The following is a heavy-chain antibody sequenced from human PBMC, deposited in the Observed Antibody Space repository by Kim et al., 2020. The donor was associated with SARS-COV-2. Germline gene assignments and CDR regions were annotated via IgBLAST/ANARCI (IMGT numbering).Heavy chain of an antibody. D-gene: IGHD4-17*01. J-gene: IGHJ6*02. CDR2: ISSSSSYI. CDR1: GFTFSSYS. CDR3: TNDYGDGDRGSYYYGMDV. Sequence: GGSLRLSCAASGFTFSSYSMNWVRQAPGKGLEWVSSISSSSSYIYYADSVKGRFTISRDNAKNSLYLQMNSLRAEDTAVYYCTNDYGDGDRGSYYYGMDVLGQGTTVTVSS. V-gene: IGHV3-21*01.